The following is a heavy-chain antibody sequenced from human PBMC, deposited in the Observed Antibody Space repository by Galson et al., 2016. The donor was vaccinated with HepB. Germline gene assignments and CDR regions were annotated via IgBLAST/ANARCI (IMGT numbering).Heavy chain of an antibody. CDR2: INEDGSEK. CDR3: AREDPGRLGSDWYSRFFDY. J-gene: IGHJ4*02. Sequence: SLRLSCAASGFTFSNHWMNWVRRAPGKGLEWVANINEDGSEKYYVDSVKGRFTISRDNAKNSLYLQMNSLRVEDTAVYFCAREDPGRLGSDWYSRFFDYWGQGALVTVSS. D-gene: IGHD6-19*01. CDR1: GFTFSNHW. V-gene: IGHV3-7*01.